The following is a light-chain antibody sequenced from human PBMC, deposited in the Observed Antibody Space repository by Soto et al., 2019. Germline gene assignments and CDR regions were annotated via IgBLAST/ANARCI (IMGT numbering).Light chain of an antibody. CDR1: QSISSW. V-gene: IGKV1-5*03. CDR3: QHYIYWPLT. J-gene: IGKJ1*01. CDR2: KSS. Sequence: DIKMTQSPSSLSASVGDRVTITCRASQSISSWLAWYQQKPGAPPMLLIYKSSSLDSVVPSRFSGRWAGIVFIPTSSILQSDYAAVYYCQHYIYWPLTFGQGTEVDI.